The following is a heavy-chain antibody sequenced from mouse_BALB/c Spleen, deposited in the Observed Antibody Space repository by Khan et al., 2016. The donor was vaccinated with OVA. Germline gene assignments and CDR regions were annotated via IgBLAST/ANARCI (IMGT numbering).Heavy chain of an antibody. CDR2: ISTYYGDA. CDR1: GYTFTDFT. CDR3: KRGGGGKWFAY. Sequence: QVQLKQSGAELVRPGVSVKISCKGSGYTFTDFTMHWVKQSHAMSLEWIGVISTYYGDATYNQKFKDKATMTVDKSSSTAYMELARLTSEDSALCDCKRGGGGKWFAYWGQGTLVTVSA. J-gene: IGHJ3*01. V-gene: IGHV1S137*01.